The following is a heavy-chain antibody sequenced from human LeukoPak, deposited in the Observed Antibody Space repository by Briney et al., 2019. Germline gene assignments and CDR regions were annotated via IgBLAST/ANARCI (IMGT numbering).Heavy chain of an antibody. V-gene: IGHV1-69*04. Sequence: ASVKVSCKASGGTFSSYAISWVRQAPGQGLEWMGRIIPILGIANYAQEFQGRVTITADKSTSTAYMELSSLRSEDTAVYYCARSVGVTGNYFDYWGQGTLVTVSS. J-gene: IGHJ4*02. D-gene: IGHD1-20*01. CDR3: ARSVGVTGNYFDY. CDR1: GGTFSSYA. CDR2: IIPILGIA.